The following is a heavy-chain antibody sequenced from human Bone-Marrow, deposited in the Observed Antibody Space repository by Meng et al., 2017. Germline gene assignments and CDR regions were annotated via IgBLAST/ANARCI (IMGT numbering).Heavy chain of an antibody. CDR1: GGSFSGYY. Sequence: SETLSLTCAVYGGSFSGYYWSWIRQPPGKGLEWIGEINHSGSTNYNPSLKSRVTISVDTSKNQFSLKLSSVTAADTAVYYCARKIGGFGELLSSNAFDIWGQGTMVTVSS. V-gene: IGHV4-34*01. CDR3: ARKIGGFGELLSSNAFDI. D-gene: IGHD3-10*01. CDR2: INHSGST. J-gene: IGHJ3*02.